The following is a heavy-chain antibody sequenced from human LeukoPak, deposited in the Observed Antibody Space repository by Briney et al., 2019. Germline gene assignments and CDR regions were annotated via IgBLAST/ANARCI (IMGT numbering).Heavy chain of an antibody. V-gene: IGHV1-46*01. CDR1: GYTFTSYY. J-gene: IGHJ4*02. CDR2: INPSGGST. D-gene: IGHD6-19*01. Sequence: ASVKVSCKASGYTFTSYYMHWVRQAPGQGLEWMGIINPSGGSTSYAQKFQGRVTITADTSTDTAYMELSSLRSEDTAVYYCATDPSSSGLLTDYWGQGTLVTVSS. CDR3: ATDPSSSGLLTDY.